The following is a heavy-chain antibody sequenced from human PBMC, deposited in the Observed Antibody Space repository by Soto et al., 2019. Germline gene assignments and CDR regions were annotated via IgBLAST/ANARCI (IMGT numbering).Heavy chain of an antibody. CDR1: GYSFTSYW. J-gene: IGHJ4*02. CDR2: IYPGDSDT. CDR3: ARQRGYYYDSSGYYEGQHYFDY. V-gene: IGHV5-51*01. Sequence: EVQLVQSGAEVKKPGESLKISCKGSGYSFTSYWIGWVRQMPGKGLEWMGIIYPGDSDTRYSPSFQGQVTISADKSISTAYLQWSSLKASDTAMYYCARQRGYYYDSSGYYEGQHYFDYWGQGTLVTVSS. D-gene: IGHD3-22*01.